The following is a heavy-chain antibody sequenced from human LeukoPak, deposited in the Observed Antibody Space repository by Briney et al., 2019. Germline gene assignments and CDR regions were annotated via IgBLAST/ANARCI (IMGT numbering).Heavy chain of an antibody. Sequence: SETLSLTCAVHGGSFSGDFWSWIRQSPGKGLEWIGEINHGGSTNYTPSLKSRVTISVDKSKSQFSLKLSSVTAADTAVYYCARDSSGWYSAWFDHWGQGTLVTVSS. D-gene: IGHD6-19*01. CDR2: INHGGST. J-gene: IGHJ5*02. V-gene: IGHV4-34*01. CDR1: GGSFSGDF. CDR3: ARDSSGWYSAWFDH.